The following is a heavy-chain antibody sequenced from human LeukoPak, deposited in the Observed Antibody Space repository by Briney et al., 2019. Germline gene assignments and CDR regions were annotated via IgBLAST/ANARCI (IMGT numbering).Heavy chain of an antibody. D-gene: IGHD6-13*01. V-gene: IGHV4-59*01. J-gene: IGHJ5*02. CDR2: IYYSGSI. CDR1: GGSISSYY. Sequence: PSETLSLTCTVSGGSISSYYWSWIRQPPGKGLEWIGYIYYSGSINYNPSLKGRVTISVDTSKNQFSLKLSSVTAADTAVYYCARVGIAAAGTLWFDPWGQGTLVTVSS. CDR3: ARVGIAAAGTLWFDP.